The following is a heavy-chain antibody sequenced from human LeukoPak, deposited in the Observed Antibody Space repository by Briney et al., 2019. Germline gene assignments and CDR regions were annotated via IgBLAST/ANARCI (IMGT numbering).Heavy chain of an antibody. CDR3: ATVPSIVGATKGGY. Sequence: GRSLRLSCAASGFTFSSYAMHWVRQAPGKGLEWVAVISYDGSNKYYADSVKGRFTTSRDNSKNTLYLQMNSLRAEDTAVYYCATVPSIVGATKGGYWGQGTLVTVSS. D-gene: IGHD1-26*01. CDR1: GFTFSSYA. CDR2: ISYDGSNK. J-gene: IGHJ4*02. V-gene: IGHV3-30-3*01.